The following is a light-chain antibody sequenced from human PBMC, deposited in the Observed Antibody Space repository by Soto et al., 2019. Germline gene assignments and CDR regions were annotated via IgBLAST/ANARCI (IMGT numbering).Light chain of an antibody. V-gene: IGLV4-60*02. CDR1: SGHSSYI. J-gene: IGLJ2*01. CDR2: LEGSGSY. Sequence: QPVLTQSSSASASLGSSVKLTCTLSSGHSSYIIAWHQQKPGKAPRYLMKLEGSGSYNKGSGVPDRFSGSSSGADRYLTISNLQFEDEADYYCETWDSNTRVFAGGTKVTVL. CDR3: ETWDSNTRV.